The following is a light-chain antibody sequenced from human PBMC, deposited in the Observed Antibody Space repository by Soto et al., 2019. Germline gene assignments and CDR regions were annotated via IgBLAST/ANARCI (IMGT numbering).Light chain of an antibody. CDR3: SSYTGSSTVV. J-gene: IGLJ2*01. CDR2: EVS. Sequence: QSALTQPASVSGSPGQSITISCSGTSSDVGLYNYVSWYQQHPGKAPKLIIYEVSSRPSGVSNRFSGSKSGNTASLTIFGLQAEDEADYSCSSYTGSSTVVFGGGTKLTVL. V-gene: IGLV2-14*01. CDR1: SSDVGLYNY.